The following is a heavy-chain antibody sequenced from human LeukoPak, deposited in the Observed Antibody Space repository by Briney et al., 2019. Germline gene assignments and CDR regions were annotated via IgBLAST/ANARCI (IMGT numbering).Heavy chain of an antibody. J-gene: IGHJ4*02. Sequence: PSETLSLTCTVSGDSISSGDYYWSWIRQPAGKGLEWIGRISSSGSTNYNPSLKSRVTISVDTSKNQFSLKLSSVTAADTAVYYCARDLGCRYSGSYYLSPFDYWGQGTLVTVSS. CDR3: ARDLGCRYSGSYYLSPFDY. V-gene: IGHV4-61*02. CDR1: GDSISSGDYY. D-gene: IGHD1-26*01. CDR2: ISSSGST.